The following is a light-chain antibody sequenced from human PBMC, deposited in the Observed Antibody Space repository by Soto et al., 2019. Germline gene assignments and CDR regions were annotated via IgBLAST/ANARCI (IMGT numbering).Light chain of an antibody. CDR2: GVT. J-gene: IGLJ2*01. V-gene: IGLV2-8*01. CDR1: SSDIGGYNS. CDR3: SSHSCSNNRVV. Sequence: QSALTQPPSASGSPGQSVTISCTGTSSDIGGYNSVSWYQQHPGKAPKLMIYGVTTRPSGVPDRFSGSKPGNTASLTVSGLQAEDEADYYFSSHSCSNNRVVFGGETKVTVL.